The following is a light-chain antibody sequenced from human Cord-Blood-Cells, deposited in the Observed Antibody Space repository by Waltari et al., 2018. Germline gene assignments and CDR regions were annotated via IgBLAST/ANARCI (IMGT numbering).Light chain of an antibody. CDR2: DAS. J-gene: IGKJ3*01. CDR3: KQYDNLPPT. CDR1: QDISNY. Sequence: DIHMTQSPSSLSASVGDRVTITCQASQDISNYLNWYQQKPGKAPKLLIYDASNLETGVPSRFSGSGSGTDFTFTISSLQPEDIATYYCKQYDNLPPTFGPGTKVDIK. V-gene: IGKV1-33*01.